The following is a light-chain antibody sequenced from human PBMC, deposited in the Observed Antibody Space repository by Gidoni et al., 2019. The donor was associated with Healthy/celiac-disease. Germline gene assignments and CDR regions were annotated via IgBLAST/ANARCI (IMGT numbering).Light chain of an antibody. CDR2: GAS. J-gene: IGKJ5*01. Sequence: IVMTQSPATPSVSPGDSATLSCRASKSVSTNLAWYQQKPGQAPRLLIYGASTRATGIPDRFSGSGSGTEFTLTISRLQSEDFAVYYCKQYNNWPHTFGQGTRLEIK. CDR3: KQYNNWPHT. V-gene: IGKV3-15*01. CDR1: KSVSTN.